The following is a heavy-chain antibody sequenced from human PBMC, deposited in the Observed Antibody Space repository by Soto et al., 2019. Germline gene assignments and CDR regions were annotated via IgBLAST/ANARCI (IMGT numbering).Heavy chain of an antibody. CDR2: IWYDGSNK. CDR1: GFTFSSYG. D-gene: IGHD3-9*01. V-gene: IGHV3-33*01. Sequence: QVQLVESGGGVVQPGRSLRLSCAASGFTFSSYGMHWVRQAPGKGLEWVAVIWYDGSNKYYADSVKGRFTISRDNSKNTLYLQMNSLRAEDTAVYYCAIGPILTGYYSGFDYWGQGTLVTVSS. J-gene: IGHJ4*02. CDR3: AIGPILTGYYSGFDY.